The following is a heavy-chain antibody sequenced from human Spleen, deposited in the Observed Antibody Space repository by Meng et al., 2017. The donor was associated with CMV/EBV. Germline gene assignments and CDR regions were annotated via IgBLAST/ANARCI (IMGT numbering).Heavy chain of an antibody. CDR3: ARECDDYSSGWYYFDY. D-gene: IGHD6-19*01. V-gene: IGHV4-30-4*08. CDR2: IYYSGSS. CDR1: GGSISSGDYY. Sequence: SETLSLTCSVSGGSISSGDYYWSWIRQPPGKGLEWIGYIYYSGSSYYNPSLKSRVTISVDTSKNQFSLKLSSVTAADTAVYYCARECDDYSSGWYYFDYWGQGTLVTVSS. J-gene: IGHJ4*02.